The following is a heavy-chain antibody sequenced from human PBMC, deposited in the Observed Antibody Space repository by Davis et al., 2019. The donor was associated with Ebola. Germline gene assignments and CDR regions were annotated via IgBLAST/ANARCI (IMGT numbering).Heavy chain of an antibody. CDR1: GGSISSNNYY. CDR3: ARRRLSFEAIYY. J-gene: IGHJ4*02. V-gene: IGHV4-39*01. Sequence: MPSETLSLTCTVSGGSISSNNYYWGWIRQPPGKGLEWIGSIYYRGITYYTPSLTSRVTISVDTSKNQFSLKLNSVSAADKAVYYCARRRLSFEAIYYWGQGTLVTVSS. CDR2: IYYRGIT. D-gene: IGHD1-26*01.